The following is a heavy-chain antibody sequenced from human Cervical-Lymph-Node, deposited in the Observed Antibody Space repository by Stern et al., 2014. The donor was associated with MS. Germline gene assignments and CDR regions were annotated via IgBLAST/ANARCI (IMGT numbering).Heavy chain of an antibody. V-gene: IGHV7-4-1*02. Sequence: QVQLVQSGSDLKKPGASVKISCTASGYTFINYAMNWVRQAPGQGFECMGWINTNTGNATYDQGFTGRFVFSLDTSVSTAYLQINRLKDEDTAVYYCATHLAVPGNFDSWGQGTLVTVSS. D-gene: IGHD6-19*01. CDR2: INTNTGNA. CDR1: GYTFINYA. J-gene: IGHJ4*02. CDR3: ATHLAVPGNFDS.